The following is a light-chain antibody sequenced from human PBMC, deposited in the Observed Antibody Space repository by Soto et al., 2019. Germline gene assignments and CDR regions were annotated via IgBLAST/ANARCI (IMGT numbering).Light chain of an antibody. CDR1: SSDVGGYKY. CDR2: DVS. Sequence: QSVLTQPASVSGSPGQSITISCTGTSSDVGGYKYVSWYQQDPCKAPKLMIYDVSNRPSGVSNRFSGSKSGNTASLTISGLQAEDEADYYCSSYTSSSTLVFGTGTKVTVL. J-gene: IGLJ1*01. CDR3: SSYTSSSTLV. V-gene: IGLV2-14*01.